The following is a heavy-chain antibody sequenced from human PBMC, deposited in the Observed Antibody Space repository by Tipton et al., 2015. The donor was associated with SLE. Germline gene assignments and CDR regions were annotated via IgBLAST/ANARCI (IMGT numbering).Heavy chain of an antibody. Sequence: QSGPEVKKPGSSVKVSCKASGGTFNRYTISWLRQAPGQGLEWMGGIIPFFDKANYAQKFQGRVTITADTSTSTASMELNTLRSEDTAVYYCAREGEVAATPGAFDLWGEGTMVTVSS. V-gene: IGHV1-69*06. CDR2: IIPFFDKA. CDR3: AREGEVAATPGAFDL. CDR1: GGTFNRYT. J-gene: IGHJ3*01. D-gene: IGHD2-15*01.